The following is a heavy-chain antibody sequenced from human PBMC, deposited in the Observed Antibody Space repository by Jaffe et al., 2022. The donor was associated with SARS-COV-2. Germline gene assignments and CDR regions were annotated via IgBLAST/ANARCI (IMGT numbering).Heavy chain of an antibody. J-gene: IGHJ3*01. V-gene: IGHV3-15*01. CDR1: GFTFKNAW. CDR2: IQSKPHGGTT. CDR3: STGLAGV. Sequence: EAQLVESGGGLVKPGGSLRLSCAASGFTFKNAWMSWVRQAPGKGLEWVGRIQSKPHGGTTDYAAPVQGRFTISRDDSKNTLYLEMNGLQTEDTAVYYCSTGLAGVWGQGTMVTVSS.